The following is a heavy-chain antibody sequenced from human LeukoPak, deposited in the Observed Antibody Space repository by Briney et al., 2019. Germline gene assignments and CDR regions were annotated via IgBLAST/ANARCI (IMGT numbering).Heavy chain of an antibody. D-gene: IGHD1-26*01. J-gene: IGHJ4*02. Sequence: PGGSLRLSCAASGFTFSSYAMSWVRQAPGKGLEWVSAISGSGGSTSYADSVKGRFTISRDNSKNTLYLQMNSLRAEDTAVYYCALNVRGGATPPPAYWGQGTLVTVSS. CDR1: GFTFSSYA. CDR3: ALNVRGGATPPPAY. V-gene: IGHV3-23*01. CDR2: ISGSGGST.